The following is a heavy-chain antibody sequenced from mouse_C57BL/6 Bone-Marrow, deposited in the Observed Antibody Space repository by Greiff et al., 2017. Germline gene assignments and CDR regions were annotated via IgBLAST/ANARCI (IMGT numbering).Heavy chain of an antibody. CDR1: GYTFTDYY. Sequence: VEPGASVKMSCKASGYTFTDYYMNWVKQSHGKSLEWIGVINPYNGGTSYNQKFKGKATLTVDKSSSTAYMELNSLTSEDSAVYYCARGYSLDYWGQGTTLTVSS. CDR3: ARGYSLDY. J-gene: IGHJ2*01. CDR2: INPYNGGT. V-gene: IGHV1-19*01.